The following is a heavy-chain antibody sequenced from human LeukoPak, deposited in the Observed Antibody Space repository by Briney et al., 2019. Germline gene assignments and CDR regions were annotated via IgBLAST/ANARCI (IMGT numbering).Heavy chain of an antibody. CDR2: IHLSGTPT. CDR1: GFDFSIYR. Sequence: GGSLRLSCAASGFDFSIYRMNWVRQAPGKGLEWVSYIHLSGTPTHYAEVVKGRFSISRGNSKNTLYLQMNSLRAEDTAVYYCAKDRSDYSNYALGVLDYWGQGTLVTVSS. CDR3: AKDRSDYSNYALGVLDY. V-gene: IGHV3-48*01. D-gene: IGHD4-11*01. J-gene: IGHJ4*02.